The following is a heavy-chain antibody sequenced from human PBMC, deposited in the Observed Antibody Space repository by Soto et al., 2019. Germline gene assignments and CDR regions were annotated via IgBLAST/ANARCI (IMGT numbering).Heavy chain of an antibody. CDR1: GFTFSSYA. D-gene: IGHD5-12*01. J-gene: IGHJ3*02. V-gene: IGHV3-30-3*01. Sequence: QVQLVESGGGVVQPGRSLRLSCAASGFTFSSYAMHWVRQAPGKGLEWAAVISYHGSNQYYADSVKGRFTISRDSSKNTLYLQMNGLRVDDTAVYYGARSDGYKYYSAFDMWGQGTMVTVSS. CDR3: ARSDGYKYYSAFDM. CDR2: ISYHGSNQ.